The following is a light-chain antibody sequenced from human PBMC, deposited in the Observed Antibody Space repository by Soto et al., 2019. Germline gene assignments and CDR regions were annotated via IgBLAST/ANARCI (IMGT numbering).Light chain of an antibody. V-gene: IGKV3-11*01. Sequence: EIVLTQSPATLSLSPGERATLSCRASQSVNSYLAWYQQKPGQAPRLLIYDASNRATGIPARFSGSGSGTSFTLTISSLEPEDFAVYYCQQRSNWPPLTYGGGTKVEIK. CDR3: QQRSNWPPLT. CDR1: QSVNSY. CDR2: DAS. J-gene: IGKJ4*01.